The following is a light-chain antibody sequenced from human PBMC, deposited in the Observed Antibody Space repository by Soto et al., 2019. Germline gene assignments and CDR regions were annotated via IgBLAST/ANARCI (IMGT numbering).Light chain of an antibody. CDR1: QSVSSY. J-gene: IGKJ1*01. V-gene: IGKV3-20*01. CDR3: QQYGSSPT. Sequence: ERVLTQSPATLSLSPGEIATLSCRASQSVSSYLAWYQQKPGQAPRLLIYDASSRATGIPDRFSGSGSGTDFTLTISRLEPEDFAVYYCQQYGSSPTFGQGTKVDIK. CDR2: DAS.